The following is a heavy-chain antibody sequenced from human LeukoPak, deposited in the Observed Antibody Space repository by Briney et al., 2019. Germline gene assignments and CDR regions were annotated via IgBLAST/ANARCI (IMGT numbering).Heavy chain of an antibody. J-gene: IGHJ4*02. CDR1: GFTVSSNY. CDR2: IYSGGST. V-gene: IGHV3-66*01. CDR3: ARGGRYSSGPSFDY. D-gene: IGHD6-19*01. Sequence: AGGSLRLSCAASGFTVSSNYMSWVRQAPGKGLEWVSVIYSGGSTYYADSVKGRFTISRDNSKNTLYLQMNSLRAEDTAVYYCARGGRYSSGPSFDYWGQGTLVTVSS.